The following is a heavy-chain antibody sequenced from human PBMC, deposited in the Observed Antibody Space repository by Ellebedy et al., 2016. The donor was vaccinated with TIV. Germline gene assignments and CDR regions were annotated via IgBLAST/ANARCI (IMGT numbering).Heavy chain of an antibody. J-gene: IGHJ5*02. CDR1: GGSISSGSYY. Sequence: LRLXXTVSGGSISSGSYYWSWIRQPAGKGLEWIGRIYTSGSTNYNPSLKNRVTMSVDTSKNQFSLKLSSVTAADTAVYYCARAGIKFDPWGQGTLVTVSS. CDR3: ARAGIKFDP. D-gene: IGHD1-14*01. CDR2: IYTSGST. V-gene: IGHV4-61*02.